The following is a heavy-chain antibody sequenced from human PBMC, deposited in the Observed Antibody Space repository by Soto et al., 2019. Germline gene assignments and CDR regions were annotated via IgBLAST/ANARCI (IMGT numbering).Heavy chain of an antibody. CDR1: GFTFSSYG. CDR2: IWYDGSNK. Sequence: QVQLVESGGGVVQPGRSLRLSCAASGFTFSSYGMHWVRQAPGKGLEWVAVIWYDGSNKYYADSVKGRFTISRDNSKNTLYLQMNSLRAEDMAVYYCASQTYYYDNWGQGTLVTVSS. J-gene: IGHJ4*02. CDR3: ASQTYYYDN. V-gene: IGHV3-33*01.